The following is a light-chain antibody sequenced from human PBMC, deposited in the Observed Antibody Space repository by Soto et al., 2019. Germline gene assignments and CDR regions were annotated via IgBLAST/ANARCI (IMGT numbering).Light chain of an antibody. CDR2: GVS. CDR3: YSSRSSSSTFYV. V-gene: IGLV2-14*03. Sequence: QSALTQPASVSGSPGQSITISCAGTSSDIGGSNYVSWYQQHPGKAPKLMIYGVSNRPSGVSNRFSVSKSGNTASLTISGLQAEDEDDYFCYSSRSSSSTFYVFGTGTKLTVL. J-gene: IGLJ1*01. CDR1: SSDIGGSNY.